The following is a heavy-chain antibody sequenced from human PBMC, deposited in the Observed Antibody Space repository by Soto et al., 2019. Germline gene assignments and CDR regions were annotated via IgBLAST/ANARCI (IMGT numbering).Heavy chain of an antibody. Sequence: ASVKVSYKASGGTFSSYTISWVRQAPGQGLEWMGRIIPILGIANYAQKFQGRVTITADKSTSTAYMELSSLRSEDTAVYYCARDLLGNYIAAHYYYMDVWGKGTTVTVSS. D-gene: IGHD6-6*01. CDR2: IIPILGIA. J-gene: IGHJ6*03. CDR1: GGTFSSYT. CDR3: ARDLLGNYIAAHYYYMDV. V-gene: IGHV1-69*04.